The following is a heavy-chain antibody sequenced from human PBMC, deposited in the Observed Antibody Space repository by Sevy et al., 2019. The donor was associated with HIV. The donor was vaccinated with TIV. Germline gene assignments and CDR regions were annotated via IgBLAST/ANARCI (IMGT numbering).Heavy chain of an antibody. D-gene: IGHD1-1*01. J-gene: IGHJ6*02. CDR1: GFSFGDYA. V-gene: IGHV3-9*01. CDR3: AKDNRPATMSNSAYYYYYGMDV. Sequence: GGSLRLSCAASGFSFGDYAMHWVRQAPGKGLEWVSGISWNSVSLDYADSVKGRFTISRDNAKNSLFLQMHRLRSEDTALYYCAKDNRPATMSNSAYYYYYGMDVWGQGTTVTVSS. CDR2: ISWNSVSL.